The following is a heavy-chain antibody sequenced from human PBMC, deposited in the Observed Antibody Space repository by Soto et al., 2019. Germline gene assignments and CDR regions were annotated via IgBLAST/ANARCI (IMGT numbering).Heavy chain of an antibody. J-gene: IGHJ4*02. V-gene: IGHV1-2*02. D-gene: IGHD2-15*01. CDR3: ARDLSRLRGTLTHSDY. Sequence: ASVKVSCKASGYTFTGYYMHWVRQAPGQGLEWMGWINPNSGGTNYAQKFQGRVTMTRDTSISTAYMELSRLRSDDTAVYYYARDLSRLRGTLTHSDYWGQGTLVTVSS. CDR1: GYTFTGYY. CDR2: INPNSGGT.